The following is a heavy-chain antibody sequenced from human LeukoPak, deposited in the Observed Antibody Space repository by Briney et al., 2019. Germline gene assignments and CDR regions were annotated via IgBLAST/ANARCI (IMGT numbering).Heavy chain of an antibody. J-gene: IGHJ4*02. CDR3: ARKYYGSSGYDPNFDY. Sequence: SETLSLTCTVSGGSVSNYYWSWIRQSPGKGLEWIGYTYYTETSYNPSLKSRVTISVDTSKNQFSLKLSSVAAADTAVYYCARKYYGSSGYDPNFDYWGQGTLVTVSS. CDR2: TYYTET. D-gene: IGHD3-22*01. CDR1: GGSVSNYY. V-gene: IGHV4-59*02.